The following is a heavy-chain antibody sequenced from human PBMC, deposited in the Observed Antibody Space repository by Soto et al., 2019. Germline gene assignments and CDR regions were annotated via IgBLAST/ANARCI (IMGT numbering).Heavy chain of an antibody. Sequence: GGSLRLSCSASGFAFRDSTIHWVRQAPGRGLEQLGTSTYTGDTPYYADSVKGRFTISRDNSQSTLYLQMSSLRPEDTGVYFCVKDYSHGRFPDYWGQGTLVTVSS. CDR2: STYTGDTP. D-gene: IGHD1-26*01. V-gene: IGHV3-64D*06. CDR1: GFAFRDST. CDR3: VKDYSHGRFPDY. J-gene: IGHJ4*02.